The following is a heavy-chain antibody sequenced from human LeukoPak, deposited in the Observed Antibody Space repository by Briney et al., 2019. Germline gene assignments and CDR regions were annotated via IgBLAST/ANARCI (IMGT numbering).Heavy chain of an antibody. V-gene: IGHV3-72*01. D-gene: IGHD2-2*01. CDR1: GFTLSGHY. CDR3: ARGTCSSTSCYALFDY. Sequence: PGGSLRLSCAAPGFTLSGHYMDWVRQAPGKGLEWVGRIRNKANSYTTEYAASVKGRFTISRDDSKNSMHLQMNSLKTEDTAVYYCARGTCSSTSCYALFDYWGQGTLVTVSS. CDR2: IRNKANSYTT. J-gene: IGHJ4*02.